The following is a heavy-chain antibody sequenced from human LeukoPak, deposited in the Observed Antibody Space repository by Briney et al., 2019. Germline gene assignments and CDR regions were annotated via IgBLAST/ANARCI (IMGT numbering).Heavy chain of an antibody. CDR2: INPNSGGT. CDR3: ARDLGGDFWSGLYYYYMDV. Sequence: GASVTVTCKASGYTFTGYYMHWVRQAPAQGLEWMGWINPNSGGTNYAQKLQGRVTMTRDTPISTAYMELSRQRDDDTAVYYCARDLGGDFWSGLYYYYMDVWGEGTTVTVSS. J-gene: IGHJ6*03. D-gene: IGHD3-3*01. V-gene: IGHV1-2*02. CDR1: GYTFTGYY.